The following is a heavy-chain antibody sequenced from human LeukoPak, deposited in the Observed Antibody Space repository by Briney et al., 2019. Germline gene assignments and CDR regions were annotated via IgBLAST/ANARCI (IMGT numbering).Heavy chain of an antibody. J-gene: IGHJ6*03. V-gene: IGHV4-39*07. Sequence: PSETLSLTCTVSGGSISSSSYYWGWIRQPPGKGLEWIGEINHSGSTNYNPSLKSRVTISVDTSKNQFSLKLSSVTAADTAVYYCARGVIYCSSTSCYGRYYYYYYYMDVWGKGTTVTVSS. CDR2: INHSGST. CDR1: GGSISSSSYY. CDR3: ARGVIYCSSTSCYGRYYYYYYYMDV. D-gene: IGHD2-2*01.